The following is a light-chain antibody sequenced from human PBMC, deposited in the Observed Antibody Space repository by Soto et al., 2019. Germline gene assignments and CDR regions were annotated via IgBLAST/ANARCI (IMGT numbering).Light chain of an antibody. Sequence: EIVLTQSPGTLSLSPGESATLSCRASQSVSSNSLAWYRRNPGQPPSLLIYGTSTRATDIPRRFSGSGSGTAFTLTITRLQPGDFAVYFCQQYGDSPPTFGQGTKVEVK. CDR2: GTS. CDR3: QQYGDSPPT. J-gene: IGKJ1*01. CDR1: QSVSSNS. V-gene: IGKV3-20*01.